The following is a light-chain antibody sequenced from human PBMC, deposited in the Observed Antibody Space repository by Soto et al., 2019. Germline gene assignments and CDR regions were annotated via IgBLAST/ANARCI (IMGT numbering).Light chain of an antibody. CDR3: QKYDNVPT. J-gene: IGKJ5*01. CDR1: QNINNY. V-gene: IGKV1-33*01. Sequence: DIQMTQSPSSLSASVGDRVTITCQASQNINNYLNWFQQKPGKAPKLLISDASNLQAGVPSRFSGSGSGTDFTLIISRLQPEDIATYYCQKYDNVPTFGQGTRLEIE. CDR2: DAS.